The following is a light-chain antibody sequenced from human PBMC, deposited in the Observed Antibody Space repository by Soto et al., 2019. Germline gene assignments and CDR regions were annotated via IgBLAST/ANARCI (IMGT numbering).Light chain of an antibody. Sequence: QSVLTQPPSTSGTPGQRVTISCSGGSSNIGSNTVNWYHQLPGTAPKLLIYTNNQRPSGVPDRFSGSKSGTSASLAISGLQSEDEADYYCAAWDDSLNGGVFGGGTKLTVL. J-gene: IGLJ3*02. CDR2: TNN. CDR3: AAWDDSLNGGV. CDR1: SSNIGSNT. V-gene: IGLV1-44*01.